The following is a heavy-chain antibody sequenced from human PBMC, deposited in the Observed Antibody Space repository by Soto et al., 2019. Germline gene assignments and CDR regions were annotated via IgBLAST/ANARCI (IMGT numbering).Heavy chain of an antibody. CDR3: ARGNSSSPAAFDY. CDR1: GFTFSSYG. J-gene: IGHJ4*02. Sequence: GGALRLSCAASGFTFSSYGMHWVRQAPGKGLEWVAVISYDGSNKYYADSVKGRFTISRDNSKNTLYLQMDSLRAEDTALYYCARGNSSSPAAFDYRGQRTPVTVSS. D-gene: IGHD6-13*01. CDR2: ISYDGSNK. V-gene: IGHV3-30*03.